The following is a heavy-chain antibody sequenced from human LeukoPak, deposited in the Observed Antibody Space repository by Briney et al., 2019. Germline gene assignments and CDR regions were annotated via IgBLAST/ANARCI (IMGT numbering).Heavy chain of an antibody. V-gene: IGHV3-7*01. D-gene: IGHD5-18*01. Sequence: GGSLRLSCAASGFTCGYYWMSWVRQAPGKGLEWVANIKQDGSEKYYVDSVKGRFTISRDNAKNSLYLQMNSLRAEDTAVYYCASAGYSYGRDFDYWGQGTLVTVSS. CDR1: GFTCGYYW. CDR2: IKQDGSEK. J-gene: IGHJ4*02. CDR3: ASAGYSYGRDFDY.